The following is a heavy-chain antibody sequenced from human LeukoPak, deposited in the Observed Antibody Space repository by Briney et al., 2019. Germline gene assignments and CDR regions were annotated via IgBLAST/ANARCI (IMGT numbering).Heavy chain of an antibody. D-gene: IGHD2-21*01. Sequence: GGSLRLSCAASGFTLSTYAMSWVRQTPGKGLEWVSAISGSDGSTWYADSVKGRFTISRDNSKNTLYLHMNSLRDEDTALYYCAGDRAYPNDVFNIWGQGTMITVS. J-gene: IGHJ3*02. CDR1: GFTLSTYA. V-gene: IGHV3-23*01. CDR3: AGDRAYPNDVFNI. CDR2: ISGSDGST.